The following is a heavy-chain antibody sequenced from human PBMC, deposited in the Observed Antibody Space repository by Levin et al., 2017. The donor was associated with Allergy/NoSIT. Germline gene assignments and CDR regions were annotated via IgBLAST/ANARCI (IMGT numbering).Heavy chain of an antibody. D-gene: IGHD3-16*01. J-gene: IGHJ4*02. CDR3: ARDDPAFGH. V-gene: IGHV4-39*01. CDR2: IFSNGRP. CDR1: GGSISSSRYY. Sequence: SETLSLTCTVSGGSISSSRYYWGWSRQPPGKGLEWIGSIFSNGRPYYSPSLKGRVTISVDTSTNQSSLELNSVTAADTAVYYCARDDPAFGHWGQGTLVTVSS.